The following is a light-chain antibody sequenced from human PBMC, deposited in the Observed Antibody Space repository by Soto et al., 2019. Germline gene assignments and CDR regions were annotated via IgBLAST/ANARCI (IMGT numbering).Light chain of an antibody. V-gene: IGKV4-1*01. J-gene: IGKJ5*01. CDR1: QSFLYNSNNKNY. Sequence: DIVMTQSPDSLAVSLGERATINCKSSQSFLYNSNNKNYLAWYQQKPGQPPKLLIYWASTRESGVPDRFSGSGSGTDFTLEISRVETDDVGIYYCMQSTQLPPTFGQGTRLEIK. CDR3: MQSTQLPPT. CDR2: WAS.